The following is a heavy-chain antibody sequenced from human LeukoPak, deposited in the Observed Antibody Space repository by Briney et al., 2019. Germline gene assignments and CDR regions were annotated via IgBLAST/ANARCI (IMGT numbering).Heavy chain of an antibody. D-gene: IGHD2-15*01. CDR3: VRASVESGGAFDI. V-gene: IGHV4-61*02. Sequence: PSETLSLTCTVSGGSISSGSYYWRWIRQPAGKGLEWIGRIYTSGSTNYNPSLKSRVITSADTSKNQFSLNLTSVTAADTAVYYCVRASVESGGAFDIWGQGTMVTVSS. CDR2: IYTSGST. CDR1: GGSISSGSYY. J-gene: IGHJ3*02.